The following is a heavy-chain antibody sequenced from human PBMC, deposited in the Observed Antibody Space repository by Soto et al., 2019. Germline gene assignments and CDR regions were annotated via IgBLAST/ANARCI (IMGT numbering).Heavy chain of an antibody. CDR1: GFTFSSYE. V-gene: IGHV3-48*03. Sequence: PGGSLRLSCAASGFTFSSYEMNWVRQAPGKGLEWVSYISSSGSTIYYADSVKGRFTISRDNAKNSLYLQLNSLRAEDTAVFYCAREHGIPQANNWFDPWGQGTLVTVSS. CDR3: AREHGIPQANNWFDP. CDR2: ISSSGSTI. J-gene: IGHJ5*02.